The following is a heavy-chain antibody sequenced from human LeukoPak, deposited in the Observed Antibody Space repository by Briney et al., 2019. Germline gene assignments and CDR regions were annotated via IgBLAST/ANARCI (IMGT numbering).Heavy chain of an antibody. CDR3: ARTHSSNWSYFDY. D-gene: IGHD6-13*01. CDR2: IYYSGST. V-gene: IGHV4-59*01. Sequence: SETLSLTCNVSGGSISSYYWSWIRQPPGKGLEWIGYIYYSGSTNYNPSLKSRVTISVDTSKNQFSLKLSSVTAADTAVYYCARTHSSNWSYFDYWGQGTLVTVSS. J-gene: IGHJ4*02. CDR1: GGSISSYY.